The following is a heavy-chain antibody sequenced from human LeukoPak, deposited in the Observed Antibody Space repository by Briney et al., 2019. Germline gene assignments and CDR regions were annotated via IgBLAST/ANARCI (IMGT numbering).Heavy chain of an antibody. J-gene: IGHJ6*03. Sequence: GASVKVSCKASGYTFTSYAMNWVRQAPGQRLEWMGWINAGNGNTKYSQEFQGRVTITRDTSASTAYMELSSLRSEDMAVYYCARDGRFLEWLKPYYYYMDVWGKGTTVTVSS. V-gene: IGHV1-3*03. CDR3: ARDGRFLEWLKPYYYYMDV. CDR1: GYTFTSYA. CDR2: INAGNGNT. D-gene: IGHD3-3*01.